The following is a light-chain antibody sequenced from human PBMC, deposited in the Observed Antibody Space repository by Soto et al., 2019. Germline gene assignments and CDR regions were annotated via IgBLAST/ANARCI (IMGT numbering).Light chain of an antibody. CDR1: RSLLHINGYNY. J-gene: IGKJ4*01. Sequence: VVTQSPLSLPVTPGEPASISCRSSRSLLHINGYNYLDWYLQKPGQSQQLLIYFASNRASGVPDRFSGSGSGADFTLKIRRVEAEDFGVYYCIQTLQTPLTFGGGTKVDI. CDR3: IQTLQTPLT. V-gene: IGKV2-28*01. CDR2: FAS.